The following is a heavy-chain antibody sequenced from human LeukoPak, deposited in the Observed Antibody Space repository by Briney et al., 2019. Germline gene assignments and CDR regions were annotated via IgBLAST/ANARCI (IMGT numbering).Heavy chain of an antibody. CDR3: ARKVGWYSDY. CDR1: GGSISSYY. J-gene: IGHJ4*02. CDR2: IYYSGST. V-gene: IGHV4-39*01. D-gene: IGHD6-19*01. Sequence: SETLSLTCTVSGGSISSYYWGWIRQPPGKGLEWIGSIYYSGSTYYNPSLKSRVTISVDTSKNQFSLKLSSVTAADTAVYYCARKVGWYSDYWGQGTLVTVSS.